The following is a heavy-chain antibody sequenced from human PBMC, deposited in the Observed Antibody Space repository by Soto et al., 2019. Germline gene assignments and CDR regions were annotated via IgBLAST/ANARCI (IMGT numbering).Heavy chain of an antibody. CDR2: TYYRSKWYN. V-gene: IGHV6-1*01. CDR3: ARGIAAPHYYYYYMDV. J-gene: IGHJ6*03. CDR1: GDSVSSNSAA. Sequence: SQTLSLTCAISGDSVSSNSAAWNWIRQSPSRGLEWLGRTYYRSKWYNDYAVSVKSRITINPDTSKNQFSLQLNSVTPEDTAVYYCARGIAAPHYYYYYMDVWGKGTTVTVSS. D-gene: IGHD6-6*01.